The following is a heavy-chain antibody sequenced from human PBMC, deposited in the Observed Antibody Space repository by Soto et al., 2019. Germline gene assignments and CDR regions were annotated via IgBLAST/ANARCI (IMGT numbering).Heavy chain of an antibody. CDR1: GGTFSSYA. V-gene: IGHV1-69*13. D-gene: IGHD5-12*01. Sequence: SVKVSCKASGGTFSSYAISWVRQAPGQGLEWMGGIIPIFGTANYAQKFQGRVTITADESTSTAYMELSSLRSEDTAVYYCARDRDGYTKGTFDYWGQGTLVTVSS. CDR2: IIPIFGTA. J-gene: IGHJ4*02. CDR3: ARDRDGYTKGTFDY.